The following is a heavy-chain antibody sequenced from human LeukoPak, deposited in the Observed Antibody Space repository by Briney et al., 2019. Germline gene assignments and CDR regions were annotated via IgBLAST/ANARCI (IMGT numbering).Heavy chain of an antibody. CDR3: ARDGGGGFDY. Sequence: GGSLRLSCAASGFTFSTSDMSWVRQAPGKGLEWVSTISDSGGSTYYADSVKGRFTISRDNSKNTLYLQMNSLRAEDTAVYYCARDGGGGFDYWGQGTLVTVSS. CDR1: GFTFSTSD. V-gene: IGHV3-23*01. J-gene: IGHJ4*02. D-gene: IGHD2-15*01. CDR2: ISDSGGST.